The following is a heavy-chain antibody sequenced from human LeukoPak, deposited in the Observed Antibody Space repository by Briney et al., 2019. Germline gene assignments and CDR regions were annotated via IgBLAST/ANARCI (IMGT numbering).Heavy chain of an antibody. D-gene: IGHD2-2*01. CDR3: ARDEGSSYPFDY. V-gene: IGHV4-39*07. CDR1: GGSISSSSYY. Sequence: PSETLSLTCTVSGGSISSSSYYWGWIRQSPGKGLEWIGSISYTGTTYYNPSLKSRVTISVDTSKNQFSLNLSSVTAADTAVYFCARDEGSSYPFDYWGQGTLVTVSS. CDR2: ISYTGTT. J-gene: IGHJ4*02.